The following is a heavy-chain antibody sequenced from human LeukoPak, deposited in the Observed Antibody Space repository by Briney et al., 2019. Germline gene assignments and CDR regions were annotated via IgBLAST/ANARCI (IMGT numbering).Heavy chain of an antibody. CDR2: VYTSGST. CDR1: GGSFSGYD. J-gene: IGHJ4*02. D-gene: IGHD3-10*01. V-gene: IGHV4-59*10. CDR3: AGGVTIVRGTSKHFDY. Sequence: SETLSLTCAVYGGSFSGYDWSWIRQAAGKGLEWIGRVYTSGSTNYNPSLESRVTISVDTSKNQFSLNLSSVTAADTAVYYCAGGVTIVRGTSKHFDYWGQGTLVTVSS.